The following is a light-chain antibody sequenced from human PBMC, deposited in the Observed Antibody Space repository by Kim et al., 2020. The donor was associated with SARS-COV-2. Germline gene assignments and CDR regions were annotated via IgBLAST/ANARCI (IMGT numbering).Light chain of an antibody. CDR2: GAS. V-gene: IGKV3-20*01. Sequence: EIVLTQSPGTLSLSPGERATLSCRASQSVGSSYLTWYQQKPGLAPRVLMYGASTRATGIPDRFSGSGSGTDFTLTISRLEPEDSAVYYCQHYGTSPKWTFGQGTKVDIK. J-gene: IGKJ1*01. CDR3: QHYGTSPKWT. CDR1: QSVGSSY.